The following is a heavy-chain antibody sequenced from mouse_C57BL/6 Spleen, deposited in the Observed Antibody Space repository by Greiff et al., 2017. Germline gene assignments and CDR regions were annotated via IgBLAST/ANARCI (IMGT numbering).Heavy chain of an antibody. J-gene: IGHJ2*01. Sequence: DVKLVESEGGLVQPGSSMKLSCTASGFTFSDYYMAWVRQVPEKGLEWVANINYDGSSTYYLDSLKSRFIISRDNAKNILYLQMSSLKSEDTATYYCARVSSGYVDYWGQGTTLTVSS. CDR1: GFTFSDYY. CDR2: INYDGSST. D-gene: IGHD3-2*02. V-gene: IGHV5-16*01. CDR3: ARVSSGYVDY.